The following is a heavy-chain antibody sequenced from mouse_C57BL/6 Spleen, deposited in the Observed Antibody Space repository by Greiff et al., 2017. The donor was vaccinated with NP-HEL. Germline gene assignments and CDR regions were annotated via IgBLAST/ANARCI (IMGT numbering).Heavy chain of an antibody. J-gene: IGHJ4*01. V-gene: IGHV1-9*01. D-gene: IGHD2-5*01. Sequence: QVQLQQSGAELMQPGASVKLSCKATGYTFTGYWIEWVKQRPGHGLEWIGEILPGSGSTNYTEKFKGKATFTADTSSNTAYMQLSSLTTEDSAIYYCTRSSNSYAMDYWGQGTSVTVSS. CDR2: ILPGSGST. CDR1: GYTFTGYW. CDR3: TRSSNSYAMDY.